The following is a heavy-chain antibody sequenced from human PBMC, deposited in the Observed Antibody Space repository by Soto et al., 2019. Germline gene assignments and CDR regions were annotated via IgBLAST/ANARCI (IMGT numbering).Heavy chain of an antibody. CDR1: GFTFSSYW. D-gene: IGHD6-19*01. CDR2: TNSDGSDT. Sequence: PGGSLRLSCAASGFTFSSYWMYWVRQAPGKGLVWFSRTNSDGSDTTYADSVKGRFTISRDNAKNTLYLQMNSLRAEDTAVYYCARDRGWSLFDYWGQGTLVTVSS. J-gene: IGHJ4*02. CDR3: ARDRGWSLFDY. V-gene: IGHV3-74*01.